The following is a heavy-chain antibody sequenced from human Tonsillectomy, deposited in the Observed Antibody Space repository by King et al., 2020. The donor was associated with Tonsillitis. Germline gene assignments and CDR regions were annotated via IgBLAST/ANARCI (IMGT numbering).Heavy chain of an antibody. J-gene: IGHJ5*02. CDR1: GYTFTGYY. D-gene: IGHD6-13*01. V-gene: IGHV1-2*02. CDR3: ARGEVGIAPLFDP. Sequence: QLVQSGAEVKKPGASVKVSCKASGYTFTGYYIHWVRQAPGQGLEWMGWINPNSGGTNYAQKFQGRGTMTRDTSISTAYMELSRLRYDDTAVYYCARGEVGIAPLFDPWGQGTLVIVSS. CDR2: INPNSGGT.